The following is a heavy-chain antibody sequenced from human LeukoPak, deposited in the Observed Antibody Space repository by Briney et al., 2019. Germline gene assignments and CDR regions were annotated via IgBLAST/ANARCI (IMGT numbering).Heavy chain of an antibody. CDR2: ISYDGSNK. CDR1: GFTFSSYG. V-gene: IGHV3-30*18. CDR3: AKDLGYFDWLSIDY. Sequence: PGGSLRLSCAASGFTFSSYGMHWVRQAPGKGLEWVAVISYDGSNKYYADSVKGRFTISRDNSKNTLYLQMNSLRAEDTAVYYCAKDLGYFDWLSIDYWGQGTLVTVSS. D-gene: IGHD3-9*01. J-gene: IGHJ4*02.